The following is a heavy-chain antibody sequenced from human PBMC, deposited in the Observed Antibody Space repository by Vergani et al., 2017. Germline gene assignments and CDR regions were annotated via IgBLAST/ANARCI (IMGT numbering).Heavy chain of an antibody. CDR1: GFTFSNAW. Sequence: EVQMVESGGGLVKPGGSLRLSCAASGFTFSNAWMSWVRQAPGKGLEWVGRTRNKANSYTTEYAASVKGRFIVSRDASESSLYLQMNSLQTEDTAVYYCVRVKGSNWNDHLYDIWGQGTLVTVSS. D-gene: IGHD1-1*01. CDR2: TRNKANSYTT. V-gene: IGHV3-72*01. J-gene: IGHJ3*02. CDR3: VRVKGSNWNDHLYDI.